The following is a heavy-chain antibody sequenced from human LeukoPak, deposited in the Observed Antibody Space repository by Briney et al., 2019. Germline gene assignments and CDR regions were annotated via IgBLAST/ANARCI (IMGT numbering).Heavy chain of an antibody. CDR2: ISAYNGNT. J-gene: IGHJ4*02. D-gene: IGHD3-16*01. CDR3: ARDLEENWDLRDC. V-gene: IGHV1-18*01. CDR1: GGTFSSYA. Sequence: ALVKVPCKASGGTFSSYAISWARQAPGQGLEWMGWISAYNGNTNYAQKLQGRVTMTTDTSTSTAYMELRSLRSDDTAVYYCARDLEENWDLRDCWGQGTLVTVSS.